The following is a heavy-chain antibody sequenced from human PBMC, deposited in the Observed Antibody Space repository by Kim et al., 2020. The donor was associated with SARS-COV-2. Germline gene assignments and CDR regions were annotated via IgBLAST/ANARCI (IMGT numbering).Heavy chain of an antibody. CDR1: GGTFSSYA. D-gene: IGHD2-15*01. Sequence: SVKVSCKASGGTFSSYAISWVRQAPGQGLEWMGGIIPIFGTANYAQKFQGRVTITADESTSTAYMELSSLRSEDTAVYYCARVVGILGYCSGGSCYQEHWGQGTLVTVSS. CDR3: ARVVGILGYCSGGSCYQEH. V-gene: IGHV1-69*13. J-gene: IGHJ1*01. CDR2: IIPIFGTA.